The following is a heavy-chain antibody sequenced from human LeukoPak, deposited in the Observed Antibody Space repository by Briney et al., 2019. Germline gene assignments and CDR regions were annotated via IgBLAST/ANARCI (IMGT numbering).Heavy chain of an antibody. Sequence: PSETLFLMCTVSAGSISSCYWSWIRQPARKGLEWIGGIYTTGRTNYNPSLKSRVTMSVDTSKNQFSLMLSSVTAADTAVYYCARDLIHSAAGDFDFWGQGTLVTVSS. CDR1: AGSISSCY. D-gene: IGHD3-16*01. CDR3: ARDLIHSAAGDFDF. J-gene: IGHJ4*02. CDR2: IYTTGRT. V-gene: IGHV4-4*07.